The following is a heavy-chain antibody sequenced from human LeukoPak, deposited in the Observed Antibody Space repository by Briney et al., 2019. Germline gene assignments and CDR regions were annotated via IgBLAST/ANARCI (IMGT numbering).Heavy chain of an antibody. CDR3: TGEFIY. V-gene: IGHV3-21*01. CDR1: GFTFSSYS. D-gene: IGHD3-10*01. CDR2: ISSSSSYI. J-gene: IGHJ4*02. Sequence: GGSLRLSCAASGFTFSSYSMNWVRQAPGKGLEWVSSISSSSSYIYYADSVKGRFTISRDNSKKTLNLQMINLRAEDTAMYYCTGEFIYWGQGTLVTVSS.